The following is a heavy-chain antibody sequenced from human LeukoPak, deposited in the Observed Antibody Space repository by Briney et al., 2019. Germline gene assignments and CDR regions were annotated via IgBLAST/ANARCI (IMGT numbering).Heavy chain of an antibody. CDR2: INPNSGGT. CDR1: GYTFTGYY. J-gene: IGHJ6*03. D-gene: IGHD1-26*01. Sequence: ASVKVSCKASGYTFTGYYMHWVRQAPGQGLEWMGWINPNSGGTNYAQKFQGRVTMTRDTSISTVYMELSRLRSDDTAVYYCARGHRWELLGGGYYMDVWGKGTTITVSS. V-gene: IGHV1-2*02. CDR3: ARGHRWELLGGGYYMDV.